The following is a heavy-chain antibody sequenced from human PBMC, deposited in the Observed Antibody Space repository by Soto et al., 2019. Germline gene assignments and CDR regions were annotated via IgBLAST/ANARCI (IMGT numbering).Heavy chain of an antibody. CDR3: ARDCLVVPQRVIDY. CDR1: GFTFSSYG. J-gene: IGHJ4*02. CDR2: IWYDGSNK. D-gene: IGHD2-15*01. Sequence: QVQLVESGGGVVQPGRSLRLSCAASGFTFSSYGMHWVRQAPGKGLEWVAVIWYDGSNKYYADSLKGRFTISRDNSKNTLYLQINSLRAEATAVYYCARDCLVVPQRVIDYWGQGTLVTVSS. V-gene: IGHV3-33*01.